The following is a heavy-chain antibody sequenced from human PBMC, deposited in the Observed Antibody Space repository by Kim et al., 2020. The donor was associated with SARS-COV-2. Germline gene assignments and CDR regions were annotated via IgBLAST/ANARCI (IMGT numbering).Heavy chain of an antibody. Sequence: GGSLRLSCAASGFTFDDYAMHWVRQAPGKGLEWVSGISWNSGSIGYADSVKGRFTISRDNAKNSLYLQMNSLRAEDTALYYCAKELGPGDGYPGWGQGTLVTVSS. CDR2: ISWNSGSI. CDR1: GFTFDDYA. CDR3: AKELGPGDGYPG. V-gene: IGHV3-9*01. D-gene: IGHD5-12*01. J-gene: IGHJ4*02.